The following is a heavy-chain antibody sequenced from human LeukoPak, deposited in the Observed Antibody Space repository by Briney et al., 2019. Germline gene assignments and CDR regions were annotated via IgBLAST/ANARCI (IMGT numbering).Heavy chain of an antibody. CDR1: GGSFSGYY. CDR2: INHSGST. CDR3: ARGVYVAEAQYAY. D-gene: IGHD6-13*01. J-gene: IGHJ4*02. V-gene: IGHV4-34*01. Sequence: PSETLSLTCAVYGGSFSGYYWSWIRQPPGKGLEWIGEINHSGSTNYNPSLKSRVTISVDTSKIKFSLKLSSVTAADTVVYYCARGVYVAEAQYAYWGQGTLVTVSS.